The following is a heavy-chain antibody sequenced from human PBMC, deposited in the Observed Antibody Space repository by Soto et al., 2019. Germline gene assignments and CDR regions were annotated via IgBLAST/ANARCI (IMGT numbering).Heavy chain of an antibody. CDR1: GFTLSRYS. CDR2: ISSSSSTI. J-gene: IGHJ3*02. D-gene: IGHD3-9*01. Sequence: HPGGSLRLSCAASGFTLSRYSMNWVRQAPGKGLEWVSYISSSSSTIYYADSVKGRFTISRDNAKNSLYLQMNSLRAEDTAVYYCARVVPKSNDILTGYYGAFDIWGQGTMVTVSS. V-gene: IGHV3-48*01. CDR3: ARVVPKSNDILTGYYGAFDI.